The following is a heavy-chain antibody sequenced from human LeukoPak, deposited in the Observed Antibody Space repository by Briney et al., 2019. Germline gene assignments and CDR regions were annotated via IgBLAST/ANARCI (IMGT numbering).Heavy chain of an antibody. CDR3: AREKRSDSSGYYPYYFDY. D-gene: IGHD3-22*01. CDR1: GFTFADYA. Sequence: PGGSLRLSCAASGFTFADYAMSWVSHVQGKGLGWVSGINWNGGSTVYADSVKGRFTISRDNAKNSLYLQMNSLRAEDTALYHCAREKRSDSSGYYPYYFDYWGQGTLGTVSA. J-gene: IGHJ4*02. V-gene: IGHV3-20*01. CDR2: INWNGGST.